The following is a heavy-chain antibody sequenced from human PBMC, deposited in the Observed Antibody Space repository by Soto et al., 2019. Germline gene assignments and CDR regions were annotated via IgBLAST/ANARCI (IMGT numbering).Heavy chain of an antibody. CDR3: ARVTAVVVPAEYYYYYYMDV. CDR1: GFTFSSYS. CDR2: ISSSSSYI. D-gene: IGHD2-2*01. J-gene: IGHJ6*03. V-gene: IGHV3-21*01. Sequence: EVQLVESGGGLVKPGGSLRLSCAASGFTFSSYSMNWVRQAPGKGLEWVSSISSSSSYIYYADSVKGRFTISRDNAKNSLYLQMNSLRAEDTAVYYCARVTAVVVPAEYYYYYYMDVWGKGTTVTVSS.